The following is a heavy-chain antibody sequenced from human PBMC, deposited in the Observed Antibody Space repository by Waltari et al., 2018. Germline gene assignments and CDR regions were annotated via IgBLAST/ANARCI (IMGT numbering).Heavy chain of an antibody. CDR1: GGTFNNEA. D-gene: IGHD2-15*01. CDR2: FIPVFARA. CDR3: ARGSITSAGPPRPDALQV. J-gene: IGHJ3*01. Sequence: QVQLVQSGAEVKEPGSSVKVPCKASGGTFNNEAITWVRQAPGQGLEWVGWFIPVFARARYAQKFQDRVIITADASANTVYMEIRSLRSDDTALFFCARGSITSAGPPRPDALQVWGQGSMVIVSS. V-gene: IGHV1-69*01.